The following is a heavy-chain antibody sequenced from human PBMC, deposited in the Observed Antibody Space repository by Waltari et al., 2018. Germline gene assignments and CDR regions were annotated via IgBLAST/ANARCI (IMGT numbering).Heavy chain of an antibody. D-gene: IGHD2-2*01. J-gene: IGHJ6*02. Sequence: QVQLVQSGAEVKKPGSSVTVSCKASGGTFSSYAISWVRQASGPGLEWMGGIIPIFGTANYAQKFQGRVTITADESTSTAYMELSSLRSEDTAVYYCARVGSSDCSSTSCPYYYYYYGMDVWGQGTTVTVSS. V-gene: IGHV1-69*01. CDR1: GGTFSSYA. CDR3: ARVGSSDCSSTSCPYYYYYYGMDV. CDR2: IIPIFGTA.